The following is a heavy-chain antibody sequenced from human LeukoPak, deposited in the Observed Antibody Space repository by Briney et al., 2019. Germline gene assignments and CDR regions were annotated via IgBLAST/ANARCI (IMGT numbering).Heavy chain of an antibody. CDR3: AKSLSGYSSSWYCFDC. Sequence: GGSLRLSCAASGFTFDNYAMHWVRQAPGKGLEWVSLISGDGGSTYYADSVKGRFTISRDNSKNSLYLQMNSLRTEDTAVYYCAKSLSGYSSSWYCFDCWGQGTLVTVSS. CDR1: GFTFDNYA. CDR2: ISGDGGST. J-gene: IGHJ4*02. D-gene: IGHD6-13*01. V-gene: IGHV3-43*02.